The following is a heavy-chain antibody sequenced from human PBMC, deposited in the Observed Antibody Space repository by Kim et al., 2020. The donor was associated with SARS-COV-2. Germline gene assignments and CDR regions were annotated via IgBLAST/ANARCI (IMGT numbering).Heavy chain of an antibody. CDR2: ISSSSSYI. CDR1: GFTFRSYS. D-gene: IGHD3-10*01. V-gene: IGHV3-21*01. CDR3: ARDPSGTYVEGWFDP. Sequence: GGSLRLSCAASGFTFRSYSMNWVRQAPGKGLEWVSSISSSSSYIYYADSVKGRFTISRDNAKNSLYLQINSLRAEDTAVYYCARDPSGTYVEGWFDPWGQGTLVTVSS. J-gene: IGHJ5*02.